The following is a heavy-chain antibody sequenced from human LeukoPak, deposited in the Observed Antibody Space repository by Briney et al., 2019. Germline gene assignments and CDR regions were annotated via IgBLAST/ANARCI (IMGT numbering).Heavy chain of an antibody. CDR1: GFIFSSYA. D-gene: IGHD5-12*01. CDR2: ISRSGDST. J-gene: IGHJ5*02. V-gene: IGHV3-23*01. Sequence: GGSLRLSCAASGFIFSSYAMSWVRQAPGKGLEWVSAISRSGDSTYYADSVKGRFTISRDNSKNTLYLQMNSLRAEDTAVYYCAKEQRGYTGYAVGSWFDPWGQGTLVTVSS. CDR3: AKEQRGYTGYAVGSWFDP.